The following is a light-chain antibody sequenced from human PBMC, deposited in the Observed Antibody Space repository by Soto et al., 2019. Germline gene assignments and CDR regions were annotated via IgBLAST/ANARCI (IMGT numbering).Light chain of an antibody. CDR3: QQYNKWPLT. CDR2: GVS. CDR1: QSVSNN. V-gene: IGKV3D-15*01. J-gene: IGKJ1*01. Sequence: EIVLTQSPGTLSLSPGERATLSCRASQSVSNNYLAWYQQKPGQAPRLLIYGVSNRATGIPDRFSGSASGTEFTLTISSLQSEDFTVYYCQQYNKWPLTFGQGTKVDIK.